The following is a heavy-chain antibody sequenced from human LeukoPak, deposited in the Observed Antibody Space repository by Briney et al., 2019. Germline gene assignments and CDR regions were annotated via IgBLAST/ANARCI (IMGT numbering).Heavy chain of an antibody. Sequence: SETLSLTCTVSGGSISSSSYYWGWIRQPPGKGLKWIGEINHSGSTNYNPSLKSRVTISVDTSKNQFSLKLSSVTAADTAVYYCAKPADTAMGFDYWGQGTLVTVSS. D-gene: IGHD5-18*01. CDR1: GGSISSSSYY. CDR2: INHSGST. J-gene: IGHJ4*02. CDR3: AKPADTAMGFDY. V-gene: IGHV4-39*07.